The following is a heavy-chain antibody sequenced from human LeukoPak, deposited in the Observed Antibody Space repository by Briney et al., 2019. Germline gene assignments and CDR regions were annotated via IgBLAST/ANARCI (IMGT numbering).Heavy chain of an antibody. V-gene: IGHV3-7*01. CDR1: GFSFSSYW. Sequence: GGSLRLSCVASGFSFSSYWMTWVRQAPGKGLEWVANIREGGSEKYYVDSVKGRFTISRDNAKKSVSLQMNSLRVEDTAVYYCARSDGSGSYYDFHFDYWGQGTLVTVSS. CDR2: IREGGSEK. J-gene: IGHJ4*02. CDR3: ARSDGSGSYYDFHFDY. D-gene: IGHD3-10*01.